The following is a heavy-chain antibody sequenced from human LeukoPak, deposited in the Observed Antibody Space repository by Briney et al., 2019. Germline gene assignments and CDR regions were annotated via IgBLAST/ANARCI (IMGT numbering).Heavy chain of an antibody. D-gene: IGHD2-8*02. Sequence: PGGSLRLSCAASGFTFSSYWMHWVRQAPGKGLVWVSRINNDGSSTSYADSVKGRFTISRDDAKNTLYLQMNSLRAEDTAVYYCARVWSYYYSDYWGQGTLVTVSS. J-gene: IGHJ4*02. CDR3: ARVWSYYYSDY. CDR1: GFTFSSYW. V-gene: IGHV3-74*01. CDR2: INNDGSST.